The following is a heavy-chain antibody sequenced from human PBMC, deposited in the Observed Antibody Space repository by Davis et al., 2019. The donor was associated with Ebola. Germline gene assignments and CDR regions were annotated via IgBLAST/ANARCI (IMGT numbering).Heavy chain of an antibody. D-gene: IGHD2-15*01. V-gene: IGHV3-23*01. CDR2: ISGSGGST. CDR3: ATQPYCSGGNCSTRYYYYGMDV. Sequence: GESLKISCAASGFTFSSYAMSWVRQAPGKGLEWVSAISGSGGSTYYADSVKGRFTISRDNSKNTLYLQMNSLRAEDTAVYYCATQPYCSGGNCSTRYYYYGMDVWGQGTTVTVSS. CDR1: GFTFSSYA. J-gene: IGHJ6*02.